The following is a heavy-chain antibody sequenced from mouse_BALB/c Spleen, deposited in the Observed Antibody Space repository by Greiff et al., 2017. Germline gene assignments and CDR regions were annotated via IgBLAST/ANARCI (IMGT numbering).Heavy chain of an antibody. V-gene: IGHV3-2*02. CDR2: ISYSGST. Sequence: EVKVEESGPGLVKPSQSLSLTCTVTGYSITSDYAWNWIRQFPGNKLEWMGYISYSGSTSYNPSLKSRISITRDTSKNQFFLQLNSVTTEDTATYYCARTGHYYAMDYWGQGTSVTVSS. CDR3: ARTGHYYAMDY. CDR1: GYSITSDYA. J-gene: IGHJ4*01. D-gene: IGHD4-1*01.